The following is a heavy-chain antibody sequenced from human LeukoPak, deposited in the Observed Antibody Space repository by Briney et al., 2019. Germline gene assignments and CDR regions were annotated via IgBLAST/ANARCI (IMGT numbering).Heavy chain of an antibody. D-gene: IGHD3-22*01. CDR2: ISSNSRTI. J-gene: IGHJ4*02. V-gene: IGHV3-48*04. CDR1: GFTFSRYT. CDR3: ARGYDSSGYYWLNYFDY. Sequence: GGSLRLSCAASGFTFSRYTVNWVRQAPGKGLEWISYISSNSRTIYYADSVKGRFTVSRDNAKNSLFLQMNSLRAEDTAVYYCARGYDSSGYYWLNYFDYWGQGTLVTVSS.